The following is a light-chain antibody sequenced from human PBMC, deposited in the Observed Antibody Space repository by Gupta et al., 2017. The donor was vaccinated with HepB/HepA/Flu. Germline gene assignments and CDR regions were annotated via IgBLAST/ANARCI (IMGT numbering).Light chain of an antibody. V-gene: IGLV3-21*03. CDR2: DDT. J-gene: IGLJ2*01. CDR3: QVRDTRTDHVI. CDR1: DIETKS. Sequence: SYVLTQPSSVSVAPGKTATLTCGGKDIETKSVHWYQQRPGQAPVLVVYDDTDRPSGIPERFSGYNAGTTAYLNINRVEAGDEADYYWQVRDTRTDHVIFGGGTKLNVL.